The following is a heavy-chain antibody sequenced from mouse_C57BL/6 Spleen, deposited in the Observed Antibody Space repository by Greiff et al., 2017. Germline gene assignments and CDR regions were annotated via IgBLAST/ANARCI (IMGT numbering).Heavy chain of an antibody. D-gene: IGHD2-4*01. V-gene: IGHV14-4*01. CDR3: TTFRLQDAMDY. CDR1: GFNIKDDY. Sequence: EVQLQESGAELVRPGASVKLSCTASGFNIKDDYMHWVKQRPEQGLEWIGWIDPENGDTEYASKFQGKATITADTSTNTAYLQLSSLTSEDTAVYYCTTFRLQDAMDYWGQGTSVTVSS. CDR2: IDPENGDT. J-gene: IGHJ4*01.